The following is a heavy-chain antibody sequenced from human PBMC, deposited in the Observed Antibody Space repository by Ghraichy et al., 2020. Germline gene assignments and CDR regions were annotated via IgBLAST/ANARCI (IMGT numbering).Heavy chain of an antibody. CDR3: ARNADSDSLWGSYRYWVHFDF. J-gene: IGHJ4*02. Sequence: GGSLRLSCAASGFTFSTYSMNWVRQAPGKGLEWISYISSSSNTIYYADSVKGRFTISRDNAQNSLYLQMNGLRAEDTAVYYCARNADSDSLWGSYRYWVHFDFWGLGTLVTV. D-gene: IGHD3-16*02. CDR2: ISSSSNTI. V-gene: IGHV3-48*01. CDR1: GFTFSTYS.